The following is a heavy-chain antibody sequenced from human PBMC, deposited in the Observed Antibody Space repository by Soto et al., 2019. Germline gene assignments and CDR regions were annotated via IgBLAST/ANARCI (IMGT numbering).Heavy chain of an antibody. CDR3: ARGWFGPDV. Sequence: EVQLVESGGGLVQPGGSLRLSCAASGFTLSGRSMHWVRQAPGKGLVWVSGIDNAGTDSTYADSVKGRFRSSRENAKNMLYLQMNSLRVEDTAVYYCARGWFGPDVWGKGTTVTVSS. D-gene: IGHD3-10*01. CDR2: IDNAGTDS. J-gene: IGHJ6*04. CDR1: GFTLSGRS. V-gene: IGHV3-74*01.